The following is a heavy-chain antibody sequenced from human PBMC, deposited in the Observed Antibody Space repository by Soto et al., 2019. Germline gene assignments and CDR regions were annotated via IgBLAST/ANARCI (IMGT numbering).Heavy chain of an antibody. Sequence: SETLCVTWTVSGGTISSYDGSWIRQPPGKGLEWIASIKYSGTTFYNPSLKSRGTLSVDTSKNPFALKLSSVTAAETAVYYCARHGITGSYYAAFDIWGQGTMVTVSS. J-gene: IGHJ3*02. CDR2: IKYSGTT. CDR1: GGTISSYD. CDR3: ARHGITGSYYAAFDI. V-gene: IGHV4-59*05. D-gene: IGHD1-26*01.